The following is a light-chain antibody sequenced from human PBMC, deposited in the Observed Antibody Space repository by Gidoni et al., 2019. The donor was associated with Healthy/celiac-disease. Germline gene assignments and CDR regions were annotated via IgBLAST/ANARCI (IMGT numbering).Light chain of an antibody. CDR3: QQYNNWPLYT. Sequence: EIVMTQSPATLSVSPGERATLSCRASQSVSSNLAWYQQKPGQAPRLLIYGASTRATGIPARFSGGGSETEFTLTISSLQSEDFAVYYCQQYNNWPLYTFGQGTKLEIK. J-gene: IGKJ2*01. CDR1: QSVSSN. CDR2: GAS. V-gene: IGKV3-15*01.